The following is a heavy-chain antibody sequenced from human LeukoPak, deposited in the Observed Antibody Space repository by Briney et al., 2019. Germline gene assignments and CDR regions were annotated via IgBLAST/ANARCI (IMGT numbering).Heavy chain of an antibody. V-gene: IGHV4-59*08. CDR3: ARPSVGALGQDAFDI. CDR1: GGSISSYS. CDR2: IYYSGST. J-gene: IGHJ3*02. Sequence: SETLSLTCTVSGGSISSYSWSWIRQPPGKGLEWVGYIYYSGSTNYNPSLKSRVTISVDTSKNQFSLKLSSVTAADTAVYYCARPSVGALGQDAFDIWGQGTMVTVSS. D-gene: IGHD1-26*01.